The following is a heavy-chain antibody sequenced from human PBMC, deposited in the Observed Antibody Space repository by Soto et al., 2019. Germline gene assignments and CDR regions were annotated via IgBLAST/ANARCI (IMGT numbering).Heavy chain of an antibody. V-gene: IGHV1-18*04. CDR2: ISDYNGNT. J-gene: IGHJ4*02. CDR3: AREIEGPPPKTHRFLDY. D-gene: IGHD3-10*01. Sequence: ASVKVSCKASGYTFTSYGNSWVRQAPGQGLEWMGWISDYNGNTNYAQKLQGRVTMTTDTSTSKAYMARRVLRSDDTAVDYCAREIEGPPPKTHRFLDYWGQGTLVTVSS. CDR1: GYTFTSYG.